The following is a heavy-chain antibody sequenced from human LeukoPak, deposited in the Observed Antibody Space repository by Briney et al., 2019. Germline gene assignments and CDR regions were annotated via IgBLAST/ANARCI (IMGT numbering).Heavy chain of an antibody. V-gene: IGHV3-21*01. CDR3: TKEREMATNNPQGFDY. J-gene: IGHJ4*02. D-gene: IGHD5-24*01. CDR2: ISSSSSYI. CDR1: GFTFSSYS. Sequence: GGSLRLSCAASGFTFSSYSMNWVRQAPGKGLEWVSSISSSSSYIYYADSVKGRFTISRDKSKNTLYLQMNSLRAEDTAVYYCTKEREMATNNPQGFDYWGQGTLVTVSS.